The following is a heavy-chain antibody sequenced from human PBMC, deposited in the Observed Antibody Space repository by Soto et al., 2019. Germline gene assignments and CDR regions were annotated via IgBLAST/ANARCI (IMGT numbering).Heavy chain of an antibody. CDR1: GFTFSSYW. V-gene: IGHV3-7*01. D-gene: IGHD2-15*01. CDR3: STTIGSCSGGTCFSPPYFDD. CDR2: INQDGSEK. Sequence: ESGGGLVQPGGSLRLSCAASGFTFSSYWMSWVRQAPGKGLEWVANINQDGSEKDFLDSVRGRFTISRDNAKNSLYLQMNSLRAEDTAVYYCSTTIGSCSGGTCFSPPYFDDWGQGTLVTVSS. J-gene: IGHJ4*02.